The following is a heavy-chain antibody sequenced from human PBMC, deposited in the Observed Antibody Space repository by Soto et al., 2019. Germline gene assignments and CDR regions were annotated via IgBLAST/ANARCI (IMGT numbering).Heavy chain of an antibody. J-gene: IGHJ2*01. D-gene: IGHD3-16*01. CDR2: FGAVVSGDGT. CDR3: ARGTDGGGGWNFDL. Sequence: QVQVVQSAVEVKRPGASVRISCKASGYPLDTHAMTWVRQAPGQGLAWLGWFGAVVSGDGTNYARTSQARPTMARDSSPNTADRDPRSRRSDDTAVDDGARGTDGGGGWNFDLWGRGTRVVASS. CDR1: GYPLDTHA. V-gene: IGHV1-18*01.